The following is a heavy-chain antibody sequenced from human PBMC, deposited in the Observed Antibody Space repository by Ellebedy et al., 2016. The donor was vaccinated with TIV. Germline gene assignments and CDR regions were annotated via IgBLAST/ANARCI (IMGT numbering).Heavy chain of an antibody. V-gene: IGHV3-30*02. Sequence: GESLKISCVASGFSFSTYGMHWVRQAPGKGLEWVAFTRFDGRNEYNGDSVKGRFFISRDLSKNTLYLQMNRLRSEDTGIYYCARETNPPPGALAGTGFDCWGQGTLVIVSS. CDR2: TRFDGRNE. J-gene: IGHJ1*01. CDR3: ARETNPPPGALAGTGFDC. D-gene: IGHD6-19*01. CDR1: GFSFSTYG.